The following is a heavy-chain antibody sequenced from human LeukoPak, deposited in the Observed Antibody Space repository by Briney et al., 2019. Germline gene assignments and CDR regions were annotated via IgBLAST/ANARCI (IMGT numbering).Heavy chain of an antibody. J-gene: IGHJ4*02. CDR2: MNPNRGNT. D-gene: IGHD2-2*01. CDR3: ARGDPYQLLCN. Sequence: ASVKVSCKASGYTFTSYDINWVRQATGQGLEWMGWMNPNRGNTGYAQKLQGRITMTRNTSISTAYMELSSLRSEDTAVYYCARGDPYQLLCNWGQGTLVTVSS. CDR1: GYTFTSYD. V-gene: IGHV1-8*01.